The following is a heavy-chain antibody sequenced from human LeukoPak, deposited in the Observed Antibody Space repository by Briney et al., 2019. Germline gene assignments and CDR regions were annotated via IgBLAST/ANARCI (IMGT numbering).Heavy chain of an antibody. J-gene: IGHJ4*02. CDR3: AVGALSYGLEGQSD. V-gene: IGHV1-69*05. CDR2: IIPIFGTA. D-gene: IGHD5-18*01. CDR1: GGTFSSYA. Sequence: SVKVSCKASGGTFSSYAISWVRQAPGQGLEWMGRIIPIFGTANYAQKFQGRVTITTDESTSTAYMELSSLRSEDTAVYSCAVGALSYGLEGQSDWGQGTLVTVSS.